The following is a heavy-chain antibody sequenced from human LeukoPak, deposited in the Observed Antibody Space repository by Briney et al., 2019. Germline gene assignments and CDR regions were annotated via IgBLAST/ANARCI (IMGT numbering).Heavy chain of an antibody. CDR1: GYTFTSYG. V-gene: IGHV1-8*03. D-gene: IGHD7-27*01. CDR3: ARSANWGSFGY. Sequence: ASVKVSCKASGYTFTSYGISWVRQAPGQGLEWMGWMNPNSGNTGYAQKFQGRVTITRNTSISTAYMELSSLRSEDTAVYYCARSANWGSFGYWGQGTLVTVSS. J-gene: IGHJ4*02. CDR2: MNPNSGNT.